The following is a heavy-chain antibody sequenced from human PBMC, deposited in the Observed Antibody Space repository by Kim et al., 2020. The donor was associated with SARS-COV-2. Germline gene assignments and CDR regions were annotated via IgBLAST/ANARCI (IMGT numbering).Heavy chain of an antibody. D-gene: IGHD3-3*01. Sequence: SETLSLTCTVSGDSISGYYWSWIRQPPGEGLEWIGYIYYSGNTNYNPSLKSRVTISGDTSRNQLSLKLTSVTAADTAVYYCARTIGRGYMDVWGKGTTVT. V-gene: IGHV4-59*08. CDR2: IYYSGNT. J-gene: IGHJ6*03. CDR1: GDSISGYY. CDR3: ARTIGRGYMDV.